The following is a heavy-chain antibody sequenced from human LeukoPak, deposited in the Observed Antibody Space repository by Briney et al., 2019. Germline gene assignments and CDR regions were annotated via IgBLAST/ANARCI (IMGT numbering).Heavy chain of an antibody. Sequence: PGGSLRLSCAASGFTVSSNYMSWVRQAPGKGLEWVSVIYSAGGTYYADSVKGRFTISRDNSNNTLYLQMNSLRAEDTAVYYCARRRGTWTTDHTFDYWGQGTLVTVSS. CDR3: ARRRGTWTTDHTFDY. CDR1: GFTVSSNY. J-gene: IGHJ4*02. D-gene: IGHD4-11*01. V-gene: IGHV3-66*01. CDR2: IYSAGGT.